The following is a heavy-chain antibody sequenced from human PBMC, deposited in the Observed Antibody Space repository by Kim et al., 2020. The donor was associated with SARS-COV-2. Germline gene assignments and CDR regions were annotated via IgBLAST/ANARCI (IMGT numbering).Heavy chain of an antibody. Sequence: GDAVRGRFTISRDNTKNTLDLQMNSLRVEDTAVYYCARASIASAGGTFDLWGQGTMVTVSS. CDR3: ARASIASAGGTFDL. J-gene: IGHJ3*01. D-gene: IGHD6-13*01. V-gene: IGHV3-74*01.